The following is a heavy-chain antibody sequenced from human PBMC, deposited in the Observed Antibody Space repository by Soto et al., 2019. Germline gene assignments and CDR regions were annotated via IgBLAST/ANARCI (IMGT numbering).Heavy chain of an antibody. CDR3: ARESGGATATLDYYYFYMDA. V-gene: IGHV1-2*04. Sequence: QVQLVQSGAEVKKPGASVTVSCRSSGDTFNDYYIHWVRQAPGQGLEWMGWINPNGGVTKYAQKFQGWVTVTRDTSIRTVYRQLSRLRSDDTAVYYCARESGGATATLDYYYFYMDAWGTGTTVTVSS. J-gene: IGHJ6*03. D-gene: IGHD5-12*01. CDR1: GDTFNDYY. CDR2: INPNGGVT.